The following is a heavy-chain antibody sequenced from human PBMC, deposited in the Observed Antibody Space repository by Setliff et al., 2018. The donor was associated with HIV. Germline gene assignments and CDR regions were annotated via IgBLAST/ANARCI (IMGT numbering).Heavy chain of an antibody. D-gene: IGHD6-13*01. V-gene: IGHV5-51*01. J-gene: IGHJ4*02. Sequence: PGESLKISCKGSGYSFTSNWIGWVRQMPGKGLEWMGIIHPVDSDTRYSPSFQGQVTISADKSISTAYLQWSTLKASDTAIYYCARHRHIAAGTLDAFDIWGQGTLVTVSS. CDR1: GYSFTSNW. CDR2: IHPVDSDT. CDR3: ARHRHIAAGTLDAFDI.